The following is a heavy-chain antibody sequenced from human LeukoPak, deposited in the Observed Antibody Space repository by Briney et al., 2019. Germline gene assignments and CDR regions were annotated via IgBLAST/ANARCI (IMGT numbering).Heavy chain of an antibody. J-gene: IGHJ4*02. CDR3: AGQQKGWAQLGGGALSV. CDR2: IYYSGST. Sequence: PSETLSLTCTVSGGSISSYYWSWIRQPPGKGLEWIGYIYYSGSTNYNPSLKSRVTISVDTSKNQFSLKLSSVTAADTAVYYCAGQQKGWAQLGGGALSVWGQGTLVTVSS. V-gene: IGHV4-59*08. CDR1: GGSISSYY. D-gene: IGHD5-24*01.